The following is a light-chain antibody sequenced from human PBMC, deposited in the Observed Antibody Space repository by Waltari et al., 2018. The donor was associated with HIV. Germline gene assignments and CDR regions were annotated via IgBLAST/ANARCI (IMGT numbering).Light chain of an antibody. CDR3: QSYDSSLRGYA. J-gene: IGLJ1*01. CDR1: SSNIGAGFE. Sequence: QSVLTQPPSVSGAPGQRVTISCTGSSSNIGAGFEVHWYKQLPGTAPKLLIYANNNRPSGVPDRFSGSKSGTSASLAITGLQAEDEADYYCQSYDSSLRGYAFGTGTKVSVL. V-gene: IGLV1-40*01. CDR2: ANN.